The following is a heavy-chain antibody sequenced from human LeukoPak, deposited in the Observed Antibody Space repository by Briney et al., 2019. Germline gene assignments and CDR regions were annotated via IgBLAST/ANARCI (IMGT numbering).Heavy chain of an antibody. V-gene: IGHV1-69*04. D-gene: IGHD3-16*02. CDR1: GGTFSSYA. CDR3: ARPAEHTFGGVIGDDAFDI. Sequence: SVKVSCKASGGTFSSYAISWVRQAPGQGLEWMGRIIPILGIANYAQKFQGRVTITADKSTSTAYMELSSLRSEDTAVYYCARPAEHTFGGVIGDDAFDIWGQGTMVTVSS. CDR2: IIPILGIA. J-gene: IGHJ3*02.